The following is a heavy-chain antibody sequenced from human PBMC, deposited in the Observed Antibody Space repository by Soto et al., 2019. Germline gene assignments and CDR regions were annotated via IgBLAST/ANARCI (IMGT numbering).Heavy chain of an antibody. Sequence: QVHLVQSGAEVKKPGASVKVSCKGSGYAFTTYGITWVRQAPGQGLEWMGWISAHNGNTNYAQKLQGRVTLTRDTYTSTAYMELRSLRSDDTAVYYCARGRYGDYWGQGALFTVSS. CDR1: GYAFTTYG. CDR2: ISAHNGNT. V-gene: IGHV1-18*01. J-gene: IGHJ4*02. CDR3: ARGRYGDY. D-gene: IGHD1-1*01.